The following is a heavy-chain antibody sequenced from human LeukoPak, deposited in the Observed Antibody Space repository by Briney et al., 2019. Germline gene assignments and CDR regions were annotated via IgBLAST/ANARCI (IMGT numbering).Heavy chain of an antibody. V-gene: IGHV4-39*01. CDR3: ARYSSGWYLDD. Sequence: SETLSLTCSVSGDSISRSSYYWGWIRQPPGKGLEWIGRIYYSGSTYYNPSLQSRVTISLDTSKKQFSLKLSSVTAADTAVYYCARYSSGWYLDDWGQGTLVIVSS. CDR2: IYYSGST. CDR1: GDSISRSSYY. J-gene: IGHJ4*02. D-gene: IGHD6-19*01.